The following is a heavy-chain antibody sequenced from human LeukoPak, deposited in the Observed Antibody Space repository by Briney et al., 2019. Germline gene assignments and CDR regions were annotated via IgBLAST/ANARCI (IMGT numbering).Heavy chain of an antibody. D-gene: IGHD3-3*01. CDR2: INPDGSNM. CDR3: VSGFLQWLY. V-gene: IGHV3-7*01. CDR1: GFSFSSYW. Sequence: GGSLRLSCAASGFSFSSYWMSWVRQAPGKGLEWVANINPDGSNMLYVDSVKGRFAISRDNAKNSLYLQMNNLRAEDTAVYFCVSGFLQWLYWGQGTLVTVSS. J-gene: IGHJ4*02.